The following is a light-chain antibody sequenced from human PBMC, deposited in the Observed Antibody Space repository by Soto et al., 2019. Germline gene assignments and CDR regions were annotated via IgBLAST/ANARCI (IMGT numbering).Light chain of an antibody. CDR3: QQYNDYSRT. CDR1: QGISSS. V-gene: IGKV1D-13*01. J-gene: IGKJ1*01. CDR2: DAS. Sequence: AIQLTQSPSSLSASVGDRVTITCRASQGISSSLAWYQQRPQKAPKLLIYDASTLQSGVPSRFSGSGSGTDFTLTISSLQPEDFATYYCQQYNDYSRTFGQGTKVEIK.